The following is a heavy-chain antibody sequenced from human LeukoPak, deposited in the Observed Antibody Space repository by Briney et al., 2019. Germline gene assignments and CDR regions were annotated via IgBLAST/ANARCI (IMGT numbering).Heavy chain of an antibody. CDR3: ARDCSNGICYGGGLDN. J-gene: IGHJ4*02. CDR1: GYTLTELS. CDR2: FDPEDGET. D-gene: IGHD2-8*01. Sequence: ASVKVSCKVSGYTLTELSMHWVRQAPGKGLEWMGGFDPEDGETIYAQKFQGRVTMTEDTSTDTAYMELRSLRSDDTAVYFCARDCSNGICYGGGLDNWGQGTPVTVSS. V-gene: IGHV1-24*01.